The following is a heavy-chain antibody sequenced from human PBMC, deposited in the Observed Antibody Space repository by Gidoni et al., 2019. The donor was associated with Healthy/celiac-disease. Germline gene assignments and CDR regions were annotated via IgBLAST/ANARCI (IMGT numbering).Heavy chain of an antibody. Sequence: QVQLQESGPGLVKPSETLSLTCTVSGGSISSYYWSWIRQPPGKGLEWIGYIYYSGSTNYNPSLKSRVTISVDTSKNQFSLKLSSVTAADTAVYYCARLGSSSWYEGWFDPWGQGTLVTVSS. CDR2: IYYSGST. D-gene: IGHD6-13*01. V-gene: IGHV4-59*08. CDR1: GGSISSYY. CDR3: ARLGSSSWYEGWFDP. J-gene: IGHJ5*02.